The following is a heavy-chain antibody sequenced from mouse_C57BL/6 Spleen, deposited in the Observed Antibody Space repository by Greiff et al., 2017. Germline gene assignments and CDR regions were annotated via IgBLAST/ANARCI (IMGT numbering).Heavy chain of an antibody. CDR1: GYTFTSYW. Sequence: VQLQPPGAELVKPGASVKLSCKASGYTFTSYWMHWVKQRPGQGLEWIGMIHPNSGSTNYNEKFKSKATLTVDKSSSTAYMQLSSLTSEDSAVYYCARAYGSRDYYAMDYWGQGTSVTVSS. V-gene: IGHV1-64*01. J-gene: IGHJ4*01. D-gene: IGHD1-1*01. CDR3: ARAYGSRDYYAMDY. CDR2: IHPNSGST.